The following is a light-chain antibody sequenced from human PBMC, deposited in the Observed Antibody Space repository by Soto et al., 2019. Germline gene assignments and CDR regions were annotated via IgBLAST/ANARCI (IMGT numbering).Light chain of an antibody. Sequence: QSALTQPPSVSAAPGQKVTISCSGSSSNIRNNYVSWYQQLPGTAPKLLIYENNKRPSGIPDRFSGSKSGTSATLGITGLQTGDEADYYCGTWDSSLSAGGVFGTGTKVTVL. J-gene: IGLJ1*01. CDR2: ENN. CDR3: GTWDSSLSAGGV. CDR1: SSNIRNNY. V-gene: IGLV1-51*02.